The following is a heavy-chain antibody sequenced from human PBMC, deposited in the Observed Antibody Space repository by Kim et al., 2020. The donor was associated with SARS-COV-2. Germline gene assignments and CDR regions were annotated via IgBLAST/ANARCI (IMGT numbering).Heavy chain of an antibody. D-gene: IGHD2-2*01. CDR1: GDSISSRDYY. V-gene: IGHV4-39*07. J-gene: IGHJ3*01. Sequence: SETLSLTCSVSGDSISSRDYYWGWIRQSPGKGLEWVAGIDHGGNTYYNPSLISRVTISIDTSKRQFFLKVDSLTAADTATYFCARDPDTRSYFPDAFDV. CDR2: IDHGGNT. CDR3: ARDPDTRSYFPDAFDV.